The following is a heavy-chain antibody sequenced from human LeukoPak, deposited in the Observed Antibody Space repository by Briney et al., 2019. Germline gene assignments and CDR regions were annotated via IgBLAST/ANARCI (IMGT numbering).Heavy chain of an antibody. J-gene: IGHJ4*02. D-gene: IGHD5-24*01. Sequence: SVKVSCKASGGTFSSYAISWVPQAPGQALEWMGRNIPIFGTANYAQKFQRRVTITTHEYTSTAYMERSSLTSEDTAVYYCALGGDGYNLLFDYWGQGTLVSVSS. CDR1: GGTFSSYA. CDR2: NIPIFGTA. V-gene: IGHV1-69*05. CDR3: ALGGDGYNLLFDY.